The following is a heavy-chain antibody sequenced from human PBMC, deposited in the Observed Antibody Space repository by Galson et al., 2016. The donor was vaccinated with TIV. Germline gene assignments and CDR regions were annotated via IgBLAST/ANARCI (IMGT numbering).Heavy chain of an antibody. D-gene: IGHD3-22*01. V-gene: IGHV3-23*01. CDR3: AKVPSSGFSYYFGFDV. J-gene: IGHJ6*02. Sequence: SLRLSCAASGFTFSSYAMTWVRQAPGKGREWVSTISGGGGTTYYTDSVTGRFTISRDNSKSTLHLQMNSLGPEDTAAYYCAKVPSSGFSYYFGFDVWGQGTTVTVSS. CDR1: GFTFSSYA. CDR2: ISGGGGTT.